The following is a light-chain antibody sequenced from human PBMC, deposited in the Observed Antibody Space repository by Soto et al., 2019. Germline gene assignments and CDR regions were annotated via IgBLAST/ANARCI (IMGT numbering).Light chain of an antibody. CDR2: ATS. J-gene: IGLJ1*01. V-gene: IGLV7-46*01. CDR1: TGALTSGHY. CDR3: LVFNSGAQVHV. Sequence: QAVVTQEPSLTVSPGGTVTLTCGSSTGALTSGHYPYWLQQKPGQAPRTLIYATSNKLSWTPARFSGSLLGGKAALTLSGAQPEDEADYYCLVFNSGAQVHVIGSGTKVTVL.